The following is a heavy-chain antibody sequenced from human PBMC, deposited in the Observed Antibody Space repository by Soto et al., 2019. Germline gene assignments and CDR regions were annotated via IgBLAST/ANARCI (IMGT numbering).Heavy chain of an antibody. D-gene: IGHD4-17*01. V-gene: IGHV3-15*05. J-gene: IGHJ4*02. CDR1: GFTFSNAW. CDR2: IKSKTDGGTT. CDR3: TTGCSIVGYGDFDY. Sequence: GGSLRLSCAASGFTFSNAWMSWVRQAPGKGLEWVGRIKSKTDGGTTDYAAPVKGRFTISRDDSKNKQYLQMNSLKTEDAAVYYGTTGCSIVGYGDFDYWGQGTLVTVSS.